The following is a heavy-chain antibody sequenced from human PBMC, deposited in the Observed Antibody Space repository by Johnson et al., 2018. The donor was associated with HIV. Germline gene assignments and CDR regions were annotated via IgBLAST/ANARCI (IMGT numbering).Heavy chain of an antibody. CDR2: INKYGNEK. CDR3: ARETGYSSSWHAFDM. J-gene: IGHJ3*02. V-gene: IGHV3-7*05. Sequence: EVQVVESGGGLVQSGGSLRLSCGASGFTVSSNYMNWVRQAPGKGLEWVANINKYGNEKYCVDSVKGRFTISSDNAKNSLYLQMNSLRAEDTAVYYCARETGYSSSWHAFDMWGQGTMVTVSS. CDR1: GFTVSSNY. D-gene: IGHD6-13*01.